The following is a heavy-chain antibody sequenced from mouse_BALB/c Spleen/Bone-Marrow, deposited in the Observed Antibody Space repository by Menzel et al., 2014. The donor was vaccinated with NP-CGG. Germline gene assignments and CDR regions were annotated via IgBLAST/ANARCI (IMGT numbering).Heavy chain of an antibody. Sequence: EVQGVESGGGLVQPGGSLKLSCAASGFDFSRYWMSWVRQAPGKGLEWIGEINPDSSTINYTPSLKDKFIISRDNAKNTLYLQMSKVRSEDTALYYCARNAYYAMDYWGQGTSVTASS. CDR1: GFDFSRYW. J-gene: IGHJ4*01. CDR2: INPDSSTI. CDR3: ARNAYYAMDY. V-gene: IGHV4-1*02.